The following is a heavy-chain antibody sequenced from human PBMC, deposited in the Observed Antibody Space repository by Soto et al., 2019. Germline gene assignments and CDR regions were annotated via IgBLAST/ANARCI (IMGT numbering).Heavy chain of an antibody. D-gene: IGHD1-1*01. Sequence: SVKVSCKASGGTFSSYAISWVRQAPGQGLEWMGGIIPIFGTANYAQKFQGRVTITADESTSTAYMELSSLRSEDTAVYYCARDRKGTAKPYYYYGMDVWGQGTTVTAP. CDR2: IIPIFGTA. J-gene: IGHJ6*02. V-gene: IGHV1-69*13. CDR1: GGTFSSYA. CDR3: ARDRKGTAKPYYYYGMDV.